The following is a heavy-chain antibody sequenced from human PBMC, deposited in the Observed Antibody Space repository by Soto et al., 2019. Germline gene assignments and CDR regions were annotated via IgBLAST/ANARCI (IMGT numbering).Heavy chain of an antibody. Sequence: GGSLRLSCVASGFTFSSYSMNWVRQAPGKGLEWVSSITGSSSYVYYADSVRGRFTISRDNAKNSLYLQMNSLRAEDTAVYYCAKDPNYDFWSGYSGSGWFDPWGQGTLVTVSS. V-gene: IGHV3-21*01. CDR1: GFTFSSYS. D-gene: IGHD3-3*01. CDR2: ITGSSSYV. CDR3: AKDPNYDFWSGYSGSGWFDP. J-gene: IGHJ5*02.